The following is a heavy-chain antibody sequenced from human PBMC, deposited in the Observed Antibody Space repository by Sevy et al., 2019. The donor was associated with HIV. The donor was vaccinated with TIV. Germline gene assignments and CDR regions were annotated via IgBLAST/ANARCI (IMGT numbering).Heavy chain of an antibody. CDR2: ISGSSNYI. CDR1: GFTFSTYM. D-gene: IGHD3-10*01. V-gene: IGHV3-21*01. Sequence: GGSLRLSCAASGFTFSTYMMNWVRQAPGKGLEWVSSISGSSNYIYYADSVKGRFTISRDNAKNSLFLQMNSLRVKDTAVYYCARPYGSGSWEAFDLWGQGTMVTVSS. CDR3: ARPYGSGSWEAFDL. J-gene: IGHJ3*01.